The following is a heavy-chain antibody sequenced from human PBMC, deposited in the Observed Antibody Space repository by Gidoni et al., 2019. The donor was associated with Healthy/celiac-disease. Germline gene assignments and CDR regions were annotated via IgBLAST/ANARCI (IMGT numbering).Heavy chain of an antibody. D-gene: IGHD1-1*01. CDR2: ISSSGSTI. CDR3: ASLESPYVLIGMDV. CDR1: GFTFSSYS. V-gene: IGHV3-21*01. Sequence: EVQLVESGGGLVKPGGSLRLSCAASGFTFSSYSMNWVRQAPGKGLEWVSSISSSGSTIYYADSVKGRFTISRDNAKNSLYLQMNSLRAEDTAVYYCASLESPYVLIGMDVWGQGTTVTVSS. J-gene: IGHJ6*02.